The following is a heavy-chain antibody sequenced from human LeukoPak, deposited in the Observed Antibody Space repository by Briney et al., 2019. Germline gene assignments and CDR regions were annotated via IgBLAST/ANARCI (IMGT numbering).Heavy chain of an antibody. J-gene: IGHJ3*02. CDR3: ARDLAWDAFDI. V-gene: IGHV3-21*01. Sequence: KTGGSLRLSCGASGFNFTNYNMNGVRQAPAKALEWVSSIHSSSGSIYYADSLKGRFTISRDNAKNSLYLQMNSLRAEDTAVYYCARDLAWDAFDIWGQGTMVTVSS. CDR1: GFNFTNYN. CDR2: IHSSSGSI.